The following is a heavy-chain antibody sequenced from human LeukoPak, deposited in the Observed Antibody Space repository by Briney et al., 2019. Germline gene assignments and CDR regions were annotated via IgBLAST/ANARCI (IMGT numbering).Heavy chain of an antibody. D-gene: IGHD4-17*01. V-gene: IGHV3-33*01. CDR2: IWYGGSNK. CDR1: GFTFSSYG. CDR3: ARGYGDRLDCFDP. Sequence: GGPLRLSCAASGFTFSSYGMHWVRQAPGKGLEWVAVIWYGGSNKYYADSVKGRFTISRGNSKNTLYLQMNSLRAEDTAVYYCARGYGDRLDCFDPWGQGTLVTVSS. J-gene: IGHJ5*02.